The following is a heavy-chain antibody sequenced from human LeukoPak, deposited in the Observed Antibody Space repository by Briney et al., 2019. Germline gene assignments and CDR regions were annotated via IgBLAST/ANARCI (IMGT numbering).Heavy chain of an antibody. CDR2: IYYSGST. J-gene: IGHJ4*02. D-gene: IGHD1-26*01. CDR1: GGSISNYY. CDR3: AGATSGGSYYGVDY. Sequence: SETLSLTCTVSGGSISNYYWSWIRQPPGKGLEWIGYIYYSGSTNHDPSLKSRVTISVDTSKNQFSLKLSSVTAADTAVYYCAGATSGGSYYGVDYWGQGTLVTVSS. V-gene: IGHV4-59*01.